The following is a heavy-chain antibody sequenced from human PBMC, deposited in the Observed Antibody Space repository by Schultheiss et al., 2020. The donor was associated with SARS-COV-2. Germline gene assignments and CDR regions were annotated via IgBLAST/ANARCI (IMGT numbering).Heavy chain of an antibody. J-gene: IGHJ2*01. CDR3: ARLTQWLVLWYFDL. V-gene: IGHV4-4*07. Sequence: SETLSLTCTVSGGSISSYYWSWIRQPAGKGLEWIGRIYTSGSTNYNPSLESRVTMSVDTSKNQFSLKLSSVTAADTAVYYCARLTQWLVLWYFDLWGRGTLVTVSS. CDR1: GGSISSYY. CDR2: IYTSGST. D-gene: IGHD6-19*01.